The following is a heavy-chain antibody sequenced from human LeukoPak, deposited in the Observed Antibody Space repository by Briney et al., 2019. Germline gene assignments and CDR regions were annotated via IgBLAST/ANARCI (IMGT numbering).Heavy chain of an antibody. D-gene: IGHD6-19*01. J-gene: IGHJ4*02. CDR3: ARVEAVAGLDY. V-gene: IGHV3-21*01. CDR2: ISSSSSYI. Sequence: GGSLRLSCAASGFTFSSYSMNWVRQAPGKGLGWVSSISSSSSYIYYADSVKGRFTISRDNAKNSLYLQMNSLRAEDTAVYYCARVEAVAGLDYWGQGTLVTVSS. CDR1: GFTFSSYS.